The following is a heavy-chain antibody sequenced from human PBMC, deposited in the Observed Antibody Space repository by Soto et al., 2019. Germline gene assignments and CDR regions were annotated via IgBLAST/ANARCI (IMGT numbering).Heavy chain of an antibody. V-gene: IGHV3-33*01. Sequence: QVQLVESGGGVVQPGRSLRLSCAASGFTFSSYGMHWVRQAPGKGLEWVAVIWYDGSNKYYADSVKGRFTISRDNSKNPLYVQMNSLGAEAAGVFYCAREGLSLGLPWGQGTLLTAS. CDR2: IWYDGSNK. J-gene: IGHJ5*02. CDR1: GFTFSSYG. CDR3: AREGLSLGLP. D-gene: IGHD2-2*01.